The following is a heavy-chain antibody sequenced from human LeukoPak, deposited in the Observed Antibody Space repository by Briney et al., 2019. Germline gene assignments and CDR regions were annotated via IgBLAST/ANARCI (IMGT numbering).Heavy chain of an antibody. CDR1: GFTFSSYA. CDR3: AKFPHSGSWGDYYYYYMDV. Sequence: GGSLRLSCAASGFTFSSYAMSWVRQAPGKGLEWVSAISGSGGSTYYADSVKGRFTISRDNSKNTLYLQMNSLRAEDTAVYYCAKFPHSGSWGDYYYYYMDVWGKGTTVTVSS. D-gene: IGHD1-26*01. CDR2: ISGSGGST. J-gene: IGHJ6*03. V-gene: IGHV3-23*01.